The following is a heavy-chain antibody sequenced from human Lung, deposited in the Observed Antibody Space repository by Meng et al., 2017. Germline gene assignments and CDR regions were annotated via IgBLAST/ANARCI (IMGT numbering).Heavy chain of an antibody. CDR1: GLRFTDAW. CDR2: INRNSDGGTI. D-gene: IGHD6-13*01. Sequence: GESLKISCVASGLRFTDAWLTWVRQAPGKGLEWVGRINRNSDGGTIDYAAPVKGRFTISRDDSKNTLYLQMDSLITEDTAVYFCATGAAAADHWGQGTLVTVSS. CDR3: ATGAAAADH. V-gene: IGHV3-15*01. J-gene: IGHJ4*02.